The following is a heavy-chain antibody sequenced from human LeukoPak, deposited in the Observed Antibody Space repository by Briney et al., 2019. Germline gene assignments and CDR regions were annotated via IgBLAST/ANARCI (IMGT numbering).Heavy chain of an antibody. Sequence: PSETLSLTCTVSGGSISNYYWTWIRQPPGKGLELIGYIYYSGSTNYNPSLKGRVTISVDTSKNQFSLKLTSVTAADTAVYYCARVRVLQEYYYGSGSVRFDPWGQGTLVTVSS. CDR2: IYYSGST. J-gene: IGHJ5*02. D-gene: IGHD3-10*01. CDR3: ARVRVLQEYYYGSGSVRFDP. V-gene: IGHV4-59*01. CDR1: GGSISNYY.